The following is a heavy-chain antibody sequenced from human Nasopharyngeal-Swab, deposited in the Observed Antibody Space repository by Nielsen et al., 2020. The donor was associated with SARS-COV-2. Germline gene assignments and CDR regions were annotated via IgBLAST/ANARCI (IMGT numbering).Heavy chain of an antibody. D-gene: IGHD1-1*01. Sequence: GESLKISCAASGFTFSDYYMSWIRQAPGKGLDWVAVISYDGNIKYYTDSVKGRFTISRDNSKNTLYLQMNSLRAEDTAVYYCARDTTGDGDYWGQGTLVTVSS. CDR1: GFTFSDYY. J-gene: IGHJ4*02. CDR3: ARDTTGDGDY. CDR2: ISYDGNIK. V-gene: IGHV3-30-3*01.